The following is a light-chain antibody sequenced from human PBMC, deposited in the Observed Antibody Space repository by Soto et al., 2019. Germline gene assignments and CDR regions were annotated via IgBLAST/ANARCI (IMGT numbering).Light chain of an antibody. J-gene: IGLJ2*01. CDR2: RAD. Sequence: QSVLTQPPSASGAPGQTVTISCPGRSSNIGSNYVYWYQQLPETAPRLLLYRADQRPSGIPDRFSGSKSGTSASLAISGLRSEDEADYYCAAWDDTLSGLVFGGGTKLTVL. V-gene: IGLV1-47*01. CDR3: AAWDDTLSGLV. CDR1: SSNIGSNY.